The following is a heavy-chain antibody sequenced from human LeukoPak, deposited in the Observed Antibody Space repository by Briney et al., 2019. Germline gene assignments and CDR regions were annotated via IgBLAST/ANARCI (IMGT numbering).Heavy chain of an antibody. J-gene: IGHJ3*02. V-gene: IGHV3-30*18. CDR2: ISYDGSNK. Sequence: GGSLGLSCAASGFTFSSYSMNWVRQAPGKGLEWVAVISYDGSNKYYADSVKGRFTISGDNSKNTLYLQMNSLRAEDTAVYYCAKDHAGASDIWGQGTMVTVSS. D-gene: IGHD6-13*01. CDR1: GFTFSSYS. CDR3: AKDHAGASDI.